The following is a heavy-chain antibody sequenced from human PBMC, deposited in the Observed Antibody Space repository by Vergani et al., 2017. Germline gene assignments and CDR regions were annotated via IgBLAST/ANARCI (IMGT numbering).Heavy chain of an antibody. CDR3: ARGGYYGSGSYPDAFDI. D-gene: IGHD3-10*01. V-gene: IGHV4-30-2*01. Sequence: QLQLQESGSGLVKPSQTLSLTCAVSGGSISSGGYSWSWIRQPPGKGLEWIGYIYHSGSTYYNPSLKSRVTISVDRSKNQFSLKLSSVTAAETAVYYCARGGYYGSGSYPDAFDIWGQGTMVTVSS. CDR1: GGSISSGGYS. J-gene: IGHJ3*02. CDR2: IYHSGST.